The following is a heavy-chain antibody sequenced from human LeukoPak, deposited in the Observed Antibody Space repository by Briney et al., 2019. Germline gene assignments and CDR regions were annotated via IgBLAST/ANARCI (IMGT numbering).Heavy chain of an antibody. J-gene: IGHJ4*02. D-gene: IGHD2-15*01. Sequence: GGSLRLSCAASGFTFSSYSMNWVCQAPGKGLEWVSSISSSSSYIYYADSVKGRFTISRDNAKNSLYLQMNSLRAEDTAVYYCARGVCSGGSCYMPDYWGQGTLVTVSS. CDR1: GFTFSSYS. CDR3: ARGVCSGGSCYMPDY. V-gene: IGHV3-21*01. CDR2: ISSSSSYI.